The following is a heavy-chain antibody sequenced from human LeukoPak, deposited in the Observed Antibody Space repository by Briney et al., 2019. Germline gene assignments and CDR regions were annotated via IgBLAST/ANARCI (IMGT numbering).Heavy chain of an antibody. CDR2: IYYTGAT. D-gene: IGHD3-10*01. J-gene: IGHJ6*02. Sequence: SETLSLTCTVSGGSIGSNYWTWIRQPPGKGLEYIGYIYYTGATNYNPSLKSRVTISVDTSKNQFSLRLSSVTAADTAVYYCAIRGSYGSDPYYYYGMDVWGQGTTVTVSS. CDR1: GGSIGSNY. V-gene: IGHV4-59*08. CDR3: AIRGSYGSDPYYYYGMDV.